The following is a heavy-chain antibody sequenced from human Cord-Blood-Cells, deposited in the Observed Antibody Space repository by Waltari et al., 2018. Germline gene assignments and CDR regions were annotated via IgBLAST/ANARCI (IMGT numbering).Heavy chain of an antibody. J-gene: IGHJ4*02. V-gene: IGHV3-23*01. CDR1: GFTFSSYA. CDR3: AKDRNCSGGSCPFDY. CDR2: ISGSGGST. Sequence: EVQLLESGGGLVQPGGSLRLSCAASGFTFSSYAMSWVRQAPGKGLEWVSAISGSGGSTEYADSVKGRFTISRDNSKNTLYLQMNSLRAEDTAVYYCAKDRNCSGGSCPFDYWGQGTLVTVSS. D-gene: IGHD2-15*01.